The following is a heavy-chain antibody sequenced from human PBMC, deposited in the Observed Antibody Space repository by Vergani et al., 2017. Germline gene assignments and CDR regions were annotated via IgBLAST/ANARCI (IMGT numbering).Heavy chain of an antibody. CDR3: TTDPRYCGDGSCYWLRDHHYYGMDV. V-gene: IGHV3-15*07. CDR2: IKSTFDRGTT. J-gene: IGHJ6*02. Sequence: EVQLVESGGGIVKPGGSLRLSCVASAFSFRNAWMNWVRRTPGKGLEWVGRIKSTFDRGTTDYAAAVKGRFTISRDDSKNTLFLQMNGLKTEDIGVYYCTTDPRYCGDGSCYWLRDHHYYGMDVWGQGTTVTVSS. CDR1: AFSFRNAW. D-gene: IGHD2-21*01.